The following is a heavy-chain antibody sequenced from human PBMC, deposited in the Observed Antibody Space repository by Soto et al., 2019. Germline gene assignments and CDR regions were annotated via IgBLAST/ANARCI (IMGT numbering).Heavy chain of an antibody. CDR3: ARAHGHRESSSWYEFDP. CDR2: FSAYNGNT. J-gene: IGHJ5*02. CDR1: GYTFTSYG. V-gene: IGHV1-18*01. Sequence: QVQLVQSGAEVKKPGASVKVSCKASGYTFTSYGISWVRHAPGQGREWMGWFSAYNGNTNYAQKLQGRVTMTTDTSTSTAYMELRSLRSDDTAVYYCARAHGHRESSSWYEFDPWGQGTLVTVSS. D-gene: IGHD6-13*01.